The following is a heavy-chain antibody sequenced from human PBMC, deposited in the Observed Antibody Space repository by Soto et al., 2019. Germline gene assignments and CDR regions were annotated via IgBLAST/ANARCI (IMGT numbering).Heavy chain of an antibody. V-gene: IGHV3-21*01. CDR2: ISGSGGYI. Sequence: SGGSLRLSCEASGFTFSSYSMNWVRQAPGKGLEWVSSISGSGGYIYYADSVKGRFTISRDNAKNSLYLQMTSLRDEDTALYYCARDRQSTPWYAADYWGQGSLVTVSS. J-gene: IGHJ4*02. CDR3: ARDRQSTPWYAADY. CDR1: GFTFSSYS. D-gene: IGHD6-13*01.